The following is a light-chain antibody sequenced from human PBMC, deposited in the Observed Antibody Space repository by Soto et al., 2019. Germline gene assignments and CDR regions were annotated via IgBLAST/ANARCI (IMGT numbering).Light chain of an antibody. Sequence: QSVPTQPRSVSGSPGQSVTISCTGTSSDVGGYNYVSWYQQHPGKAPKLMIYDVSKRPSGVPDRFSGSKSGNTASLTISGLQAEDEADYYCCSYAGSYTPLYVFGTGTKLTVL. J-gene: IGLJ1*01. CDR2: DVS. V-gene: IGLV2-11*01. CDR1: SSDVGGYNY. CDR3: CSYAGSYTPLYV.